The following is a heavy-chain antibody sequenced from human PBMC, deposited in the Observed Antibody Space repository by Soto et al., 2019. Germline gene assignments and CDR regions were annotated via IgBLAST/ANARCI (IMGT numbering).Heavy chain of an antibody. CDR1: GFTFSTYS. CDR3: SRDKSGYGDYTIDY. D-gene: IGHD4-17*01. CDR2: ISSSSTYI. V-gene: IGHV3-21*02. J-gene: IGHJ4*02. Sequence: EVQLVESGGGLVKPGGSLRLSCAASGFTFSTYSMTWVRQAPGKGLEWVSSISSSSTYIYYADSLKGRFTISRDNAKNSLFLQMNSLRVEDTAVYYCSRDKSGYGDYTIDYWGQGTLVTVFS.